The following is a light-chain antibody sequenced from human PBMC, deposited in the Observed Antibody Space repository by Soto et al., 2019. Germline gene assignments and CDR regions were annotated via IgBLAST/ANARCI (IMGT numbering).Light chain of an antibody. CDR3: SSYTNTSNLV. CDR1: SSDVGAYNL. CDR2: DVS. V-gene: IGLV2-14*03. Sequence: QSALTQPASVSGSPGQSITISCTGTSSDVGAYNLVSWYQQHPGRAPKLFIFDVSDRPSGVSNRFSGSKSGNTASLTISGLQAEDEAFYYCSSYTNTSNLVFGGGTKLTVL. J-gene: IGLJ3*02.